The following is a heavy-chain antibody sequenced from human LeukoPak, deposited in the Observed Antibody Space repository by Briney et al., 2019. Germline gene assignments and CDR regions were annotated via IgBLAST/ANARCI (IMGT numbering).Heavy chain of an antibody. CDR1: GGSFSGYY. J-gene: IGHJ3*02. Sequence: SETLSLTCAVYGGSFSGYYWSWIRQPPGKGLEWIGEINHSGSTNYNPSLKSRVTISVDTSKNQFSLKLSSVTPADTAVYYCARGKTRITMIVVVISRHDAFDIWGQGTMVTVSS. V-gene: IGHV4-34*01. CDR2: INHSGST. CDR3: ARGKTRITMIVVVISRHDAFDI. D-gene: IGHD3-22*01.